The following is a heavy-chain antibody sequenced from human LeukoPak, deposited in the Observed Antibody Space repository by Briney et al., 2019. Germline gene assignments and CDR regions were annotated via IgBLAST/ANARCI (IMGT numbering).Heavy chain of an antibody. CDR1: GFTFSIYG. CDR3: ARDSGTYYPDY. V-gene: IGHV3-48*03. J-gene: IGHJ4*02. D-gene: IGHD1-26*01. Sequence: GRSLRPVHARYGFTFSIYGMNWVRQEPGKGLEWVSYICSGGSTMYYADSVKGRFTVSRDNSKTSLYLQMNSLRAEDTAVYYCARDSGTYYPDYGGQGTLVTVSS. CDR2: ICSGGSTM.